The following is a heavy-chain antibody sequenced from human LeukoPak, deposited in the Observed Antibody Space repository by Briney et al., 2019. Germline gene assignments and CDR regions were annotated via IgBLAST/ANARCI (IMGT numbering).Heavy chain of an antibody. CDR1: GFTFNTYG. CDR2: IWYDGSNK. D-gene: IGHD2/OR15-2a*01. V-gene: IGHV3-33*01. CDR3: ARDRTTGEVDY. J-gene: IGHJ4*02. Sequence: GGSLRLPCAASGFTFNTYGMHWVRQAPGKGLEWVAVIWYDGSNKYYADSVKGRFTISRDNSKNTLYLQMNSLRAEDTAVYYCARDRTTGEVDYWGQGTLVTVSS.